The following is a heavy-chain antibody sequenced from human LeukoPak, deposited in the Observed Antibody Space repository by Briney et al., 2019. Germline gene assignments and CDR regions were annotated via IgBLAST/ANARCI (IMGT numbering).Heavy chain of an antibody. CDR1: GFTFSTYS. CDR2: ISSSSSTI. D-gene: IGHD2-21*02. CDR3: AREGDSPGGYYYYYMDV. J-gene: IGHJ6*03. Sequence: PGGSLRLSCAASGFTFSTYSMNWVRQAPGKGLEWVSYISSSSSTIYYADPVKGRFTISRDNAKNSLYLQMNSLRAEDTAVYYCAREGDSPGGYYYYYMDVWGKGTTVTVSS. V-gene: IGHV3-48*01.